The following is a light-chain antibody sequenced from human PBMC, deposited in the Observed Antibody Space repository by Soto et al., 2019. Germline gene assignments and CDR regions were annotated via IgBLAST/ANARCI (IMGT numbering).Light chain of an antibody. J-gene: IGKJ4*02. CDR1: QSVSSY. CDR2: GAS. Sequence: DIVMTPSPAALSVSPGERATLSCRVTQSVSSYLAWYQQKPGQAPRLLIYGASTRATDIPARFSGSGSGTEFTLTISSLQSEDFALYYCQQYNNWPLTFGGGTKVDIK. V-gene: IGKV3-15*01. CDR3: QQYNNWPLT.